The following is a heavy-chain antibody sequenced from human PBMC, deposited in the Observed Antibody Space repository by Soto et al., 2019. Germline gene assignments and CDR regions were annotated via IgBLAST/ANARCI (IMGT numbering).Heavy chain of an antibody. CDR1: GFTFSSYG. J-gene: IGHJ4*02. CDR2: ISYDGSNK. V-gene: IGHV3-30*18. D-gene: IGHD1-26*01. CDR3: AKDFLEWELPGD. Sequence: QVQLVESGGGVVQPGRSLRLSCAASGFTFSSYGMHWVRQAPGKGLEWVAVISYDGSNKYYADSVKGRFTISRDNSKNTLYLPMNSLRAEDTAVYYCAKDFLEWELPGDWGPGTLVTVSS.